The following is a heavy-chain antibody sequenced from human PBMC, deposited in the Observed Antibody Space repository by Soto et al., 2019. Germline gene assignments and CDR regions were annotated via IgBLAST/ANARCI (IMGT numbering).Heavy chain of an antibody. V-gene: IGHV1-69*13. D-gene: IGHD3-3*01. CDR2: IIPIVGTA. J-gene: IGHJ3*02. CDR3: ARAGSGPWGAFDI. CDR1: GGTFSSYA. Sequence: SVKVSCKASGGTFSSYAISWVRQAPGQGLEWMGGIIPIVGTANYAQKFQGRVTITADESTSTAYMELSSLRSGDTAVYYCARAGSGPWGAFDIWGQGTMVTVSS.